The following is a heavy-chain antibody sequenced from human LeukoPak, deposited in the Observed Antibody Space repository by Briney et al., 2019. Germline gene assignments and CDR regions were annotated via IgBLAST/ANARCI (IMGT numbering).Heavy chain of an antibody. CDR1: GFTFNSYA. D-gene: IGHD1-26*01. J-gene: IGHJ4*02. Sequence: GGSLRLSCAASGFTFNSYAMSWVRQAPGKGLEWVSAISGSGGSTYYADSVKGRFTISRDNSKNTLYLQMNSLRAEDTAVYYCAKVRDSGSYGNWGQGTLVTVSS. V-gene: IGHV3-23*01. CDR2: ISGSGGST. CDR3: AKVRDSGSYGN.